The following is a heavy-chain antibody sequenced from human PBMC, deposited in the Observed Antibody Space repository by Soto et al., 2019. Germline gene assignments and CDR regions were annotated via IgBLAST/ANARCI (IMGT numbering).Heavy chain of an antibody. D-gene: IGHD3-10*01. CDR1: GFTFSGSA. CDR3: TRITMVRGVTLQSRDV. J-gene: IGHJ6*02. Sequence: GGSLRLSCAASGFTFSGSAMHWVRQASGKGLEWVGRIRSKANSYATAYAASVKGRFTISRDDSKNTAYLQMNSLKTEDTAVYYCTRITMVRGVTLQSRDVWGQGTTVTVSS. CDR2: IRSKANSYAT. V-gene: IGHV3-73*01.